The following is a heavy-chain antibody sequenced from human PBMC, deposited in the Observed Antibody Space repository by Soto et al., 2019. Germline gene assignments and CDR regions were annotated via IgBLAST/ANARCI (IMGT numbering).Heavy chain of an antibody. V-gene: IGHV1-8*01. J-gene: IGHJ5*02. Sequence: ASVKVSCKASGYTFTTYDINWVRQAPGQGLEWMGWMNPNRTNTGYAEKFQGRITMTRDTSISTAYMELSSLRYDDTAVYYCVRGGFLSHDHVIIAPTTLGFDPWGQGTLVTVSS. CDR1: GYTFTTYD. CDR2: MNPNRTNT. CDR3: VRGGFLSHDHVIIAPTTLGFDP. D-gene: IGHD2-21*01.